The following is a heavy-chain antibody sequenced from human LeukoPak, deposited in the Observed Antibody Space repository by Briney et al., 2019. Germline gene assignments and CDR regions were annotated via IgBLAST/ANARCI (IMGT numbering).Heavy chain of an antibody. Sequence: GESLKISCQGSGYSFTSYWIGWVRQRPGKGLEWMGIIYPGDSDTRYSPSFQGQVTISAEKSISTAYLQWSSLKASDTAMYYCARHEDSSGYYYFDYWGQGTLVTVSS. J-gene: IGHJ4*02. CDR1: GYSFTSYW. CDR3: ARHEDSSGYYYFDY. D-gene: IGHD3-22*01. V-gene: IGHV5-51*01. CDR2: IYPGDSDT.